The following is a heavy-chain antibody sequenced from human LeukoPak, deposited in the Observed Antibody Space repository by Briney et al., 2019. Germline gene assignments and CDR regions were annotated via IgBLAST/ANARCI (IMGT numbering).Heavy chain of an antibody. D-gene: IGHD2-15*01. CDR3: PKDRSPRCSFLGYFDY. V-gene: IGHV3-30*18. J-gene: IGHJ4*02. CDR1: GFTFSSYG. Sequence: GGSLRLSCAASGFTFSSYGMHWVRQAPGKGLEWVAIISYDGTNKYYADSVKGRFTISRDNSKNTLYLQMNSLRGEDAAVYYCPKDRSPRCSFLGYFDYCGQGPLVSVSS. CDR2: ISYDGTNK.